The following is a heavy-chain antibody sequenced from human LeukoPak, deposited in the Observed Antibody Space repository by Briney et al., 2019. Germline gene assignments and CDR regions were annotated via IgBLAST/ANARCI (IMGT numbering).Heavy chain of an antibody. CDR1: GASMNKYY. CDR3: ARRSDLWSGFRSDYYYMDV. J-gene: IGHJ6*03. CDR2: IHYGGNT. Sequence: SETLSLTCTVPGASMNKYYWSWIRQPPGKGLEWIGYIHYGGNTNYSPSLKSRLTISVDRSNNQFSLSLTSVTAADTAVYYCARRSDLWSGFRSDYYYMDVWGNGTTVIVSS. V-gene: IGHV4-59*08. D-gene: IGHD3-3*01.